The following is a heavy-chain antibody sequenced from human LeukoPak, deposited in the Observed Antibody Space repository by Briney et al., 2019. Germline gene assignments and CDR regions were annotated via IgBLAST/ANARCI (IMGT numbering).Heavy chain of an antibody. D-gene: IGHD2-8*01. J-gene: IGHJ4*02. CDR1: GFMFSGYA. Sequence: PGGSLRLSCAASGFMFSGYAMNWARQAPGKGLEWVSGISASGGITYYADSVKGRFTISRDNSKNTLYLQMNSLRAEDTAVYYCAKSVTNNLYYFDYWGQGTLVTVSS. CDR3: AKSVTNNLYYFDY. V-gene: IGHV3-23*01. CDR2: ISASGGIT.